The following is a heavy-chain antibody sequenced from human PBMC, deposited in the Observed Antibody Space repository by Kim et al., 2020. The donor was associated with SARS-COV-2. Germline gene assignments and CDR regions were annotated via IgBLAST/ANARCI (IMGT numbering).Heavy chain of an antibody. D-gene: IGHD6-13*01. J-gene: IGHJ4*02. V-gene: IGHV3-64D*06. Sequence: RFTLSRDNSKNTLYLQMSSLRAEDTAVYYCVKDGFVTAAAGPPDPYYFDYWGQGTLVTVSS. CDR3: VKDGFVTAAAGPPDPYYFDY.